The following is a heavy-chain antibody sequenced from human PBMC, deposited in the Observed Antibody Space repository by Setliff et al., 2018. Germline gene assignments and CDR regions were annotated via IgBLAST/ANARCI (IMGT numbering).Heavy chain of an antibody. J-gene: IGHJ5*02. D-gene: IGHD3-3*01. CDR1: GDSISSSSYY. CDR2: ISNSGGT. CDR3: ARHLDDFWSGYYIGSGWFDP. Sequence: SETLSLTCTVSGDSISSSSYYWGWIRQPPGKGLEWIGSISNSGGTYYNPSLKSRVTISVDTSKNQFSLKLSSVTAADTAVYYCARHLDDFWSGYYIGSGWFDPWGQGTLVTVSS. V-gene: IGHV4-39*01.